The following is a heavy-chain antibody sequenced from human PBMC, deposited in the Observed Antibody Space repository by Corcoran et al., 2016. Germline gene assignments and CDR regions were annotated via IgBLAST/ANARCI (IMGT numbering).Heavy chain of an antibody. D-gene: IGHD3-10*01. CDR1: GYTFTSYD. CDR2: MNPNSGNT. J-gene: IGHJ6*02. V-gene: IGHV1-8*01. CDR3: ARGRFCYGSCEPEGGWNGMDV. Sequence: QVQLVQSGAEVKKPGASVKVSCKASGYTFTSYDINWVRQATGQGLEWMGWMNPNSGNTGYAQKFQGRVTMTRNTSISTAYMELSSLRSEDTAVYYCARGRFCYGSCEPEGGWNGMDVWGQGTTVTVSS.